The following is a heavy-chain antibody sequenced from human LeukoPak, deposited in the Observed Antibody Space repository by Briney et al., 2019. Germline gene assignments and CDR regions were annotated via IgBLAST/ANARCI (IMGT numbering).Heavy chain of an antibody. D-gene: IGHD2-2*01. CDR1: GYSFTTYW. Sequence: GASLKISCRGSGYSFTTYWIGWVRQTPGKGLEWMGIIYPGDSDTRYTPSFQGQVTMSADKSINTAYLQWSSLKASDNAMYYCARRQGCSSTSCPPDYWGQGTLVTVSP. J-gene: IGHJ4*02. V-gene: IGHV5-51*01. CDR3: ARRQGCSSTSCPPDY. CDR2: IYPGDSDT.